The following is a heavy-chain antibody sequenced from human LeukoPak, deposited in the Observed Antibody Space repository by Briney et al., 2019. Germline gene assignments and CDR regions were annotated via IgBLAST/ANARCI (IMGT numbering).Heavy chain of an antibody. D-gene: IGHD6-6*01. Sequence: SETLSLTCTVSGDSISSYYWSWVRQPAGKGLEWIGRIYTSGSTNYNPSLKSRVTMSVDTSKNQFSLKLSSVTVADTAVYYCARYIPARPGFDYWGQGTLVTVSS. J-gene: IGHJ4*02. CDR1: GDSISSYY. CDR2: IYTSGST. V-gene: IGHV4-4*07. CDR3: ARYIPARPGFDY.